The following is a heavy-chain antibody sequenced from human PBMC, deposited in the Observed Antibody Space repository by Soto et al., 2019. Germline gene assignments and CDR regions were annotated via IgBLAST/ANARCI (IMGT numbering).Heavy chain of an antibody. CDR3: ARVPQWCTHCLDV. D-gene: IGHD2-8*01. Sequence: EVQLVESGGGLVKPGGSLRLACAGSGFSFSIHNINWVRQAPGKGLEWVSSISSSSSYIYYADSVKGRFTISRDNAKNSLYLQMNSLRAEDTAVYFCARVPQWCTHCLDVWGQGTTVTVSS. CDR1: GFSFSIHN. V-gene: IGHV3-21*01. CDR2: ISSSSSYI. J-gene: IGHJ6*02.